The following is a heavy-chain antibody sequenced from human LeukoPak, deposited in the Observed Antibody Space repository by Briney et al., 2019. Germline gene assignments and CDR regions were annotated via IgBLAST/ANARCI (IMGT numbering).Heavy chain of an antibody. CDR1: GFTFSSYG. J-gene: IGHJ4*02. CDR3: AKQMATFSSLDY. CDR2: ISYDGSNK. D-gene: IGHD5-24*01. Sequence: GGSLRLSCAASGFTFSSYGMHWVRQAPGKGLEWVAVISYDGSNKYYADSVTGRFTISRDNSKNTLYLQMNSLRAEDTAVYYCAKQMATFSSLDYWGRGTLVTVSS. V-gene: IGHV3-30*18.